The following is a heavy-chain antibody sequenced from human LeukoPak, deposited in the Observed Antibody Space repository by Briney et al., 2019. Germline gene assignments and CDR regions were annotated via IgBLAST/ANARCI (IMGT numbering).Heavy chain of an antibody. CDR1: GFTFSSYG. CDR3: AKDWAGSSNWYYFDY. V-gene: IGHV3-30*18. Sequence: GGSLRLSCAASGFTFSSYGMHWVRQAPGKGLEWVAVISYDGSNKYYADSVKGRFTISRDYSRNTLYLQMNSLRAEDTAVYYCAKDWAGSSNWYYFDYWGQGTLVTVSS. CDR2: ISYDGSNK. D-gene: IGHD6-13*01. J-gene: IGHJ4*02.